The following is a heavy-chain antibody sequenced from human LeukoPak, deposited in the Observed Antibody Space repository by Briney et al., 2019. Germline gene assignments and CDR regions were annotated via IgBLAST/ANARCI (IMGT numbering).Heavy chain of an antibody. Sequence: PGGSLRLSCAASVFTFSSYWMHWVRQAPGKGLVWVSRINSDGSSTSYADSVKGRFTISRDNAKNTLYLQMNSLRAEDTAVYYCARERGELLSYYFDYWGQGTLVTVSS. CDR1: VFTFSSYW. J-gene: IGHJ4*02. CDR2: INSDGSST. V-gene: IGHV3-74*01. D-gene: IGHD1-26*01. CDR3: ARERGELLSYYFDY.